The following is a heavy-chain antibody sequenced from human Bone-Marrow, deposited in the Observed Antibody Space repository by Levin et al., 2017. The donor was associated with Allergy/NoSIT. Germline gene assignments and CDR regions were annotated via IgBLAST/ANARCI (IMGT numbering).Heavy chain of an antibody. CDR2: INHDGSST. J-gene: IGHJ4*02. D-gene: IGHD2-8*02. CDR3: ARGTGGYSDSWLL. CDR1: GFTFSGSW. Sequence: PGGSLRLSCADSGFTFSGSWMHWVRQTPGKGLVWVSRINHDGSSTRYADSVKGRFTISRDNTKNTLYLQMNSLRAEDTAMYYCARGTGGYSDSWLLWGQGTLVTVSS. V-gene: IGHV3-74*01.